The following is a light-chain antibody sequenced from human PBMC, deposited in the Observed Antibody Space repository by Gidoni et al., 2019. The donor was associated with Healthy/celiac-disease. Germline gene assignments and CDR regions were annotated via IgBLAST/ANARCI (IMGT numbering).Light chain of an antibody. Sequence: SSELPQDPAVSVALGQTVRITCQGDSLRSYYASWYQQKPGQAPVLVIYGKNNRPSGIPDRFSGSSSGNTASLTSTGAQAEDEADYYCNSRDSSGNHQVFGTGTKVTVL. CDR2: GKN. CDR1: SLRSYY. J-gene: IGLJ1*01. CDR3: NSRDSSGNHQV. V-gene: IGLV3-19*01.